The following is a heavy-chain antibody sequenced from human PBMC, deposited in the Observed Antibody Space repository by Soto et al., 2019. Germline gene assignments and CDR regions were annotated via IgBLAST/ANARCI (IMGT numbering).Heavy chain of an antibody. CDR3: ARGELLWFGESTPPGAFDI. CDR2: INPNSGGT. V-gene: IGHV1-2*04. Sequence: ASVKVSCKASGYTFTGYYMHWVRQAPGQGLEWMGWINPNSGGTNYAQKFQGWVTMTRDTSISTAYMELSRLRSDDTAVYYCARGELLWFGESTPPGAFDIWGQGPMVTVSS. CDR1: GYTFTGYY. D-gene: IGHD3-10*01. J-gene: IGHJ3*02.